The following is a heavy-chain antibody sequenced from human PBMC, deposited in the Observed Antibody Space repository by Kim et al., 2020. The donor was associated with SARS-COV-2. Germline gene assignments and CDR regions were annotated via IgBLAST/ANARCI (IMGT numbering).Heavy chain of an antibody. CDR3: TSQEQMTTVSP. D-gene: IGHD4-4*01. V-gene: IGHV3-73*01. CDR1: GFTFSGSA. J-gene: IGHJ5*02. CDR2: IRSKANSYAT. Sequence: GGSLRLSCAVSGFTFSGSAMHWVRQASGKGLEWVGRIRSKANSYATAYAASVKGRFTIPRDDSKNTAYLQMKSLKTEDTAVYYCTSQEQMTTVSPWGQGTLVTVSS.